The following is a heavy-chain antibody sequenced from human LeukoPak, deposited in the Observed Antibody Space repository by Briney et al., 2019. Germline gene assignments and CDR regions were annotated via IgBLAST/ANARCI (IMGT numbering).Heavy chain of an antibody. J-gene: IGHJ4*02. D-gene: IGHD3-3*01. Sequence: GASVKVSCKASGYTFTVYYMHWVRQAPGQGLEGMGWINPNSGGTNYARRFQGRVTMTRDTSISTAYIELSRLRSDDTAVYYCARGLPYTIFGVVTENYFDYWGQGTLVTVSS. CDR1: GYTFTVYY. CDR2: INPNSGGT. CDR3: ARGLPYTIFGVVTENYFDY. V-gene: IGHV1-2*02.